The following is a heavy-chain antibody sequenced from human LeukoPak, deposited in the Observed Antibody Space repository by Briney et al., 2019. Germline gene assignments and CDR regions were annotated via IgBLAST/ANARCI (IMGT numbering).Heavy chain of an antibody. J-gene: IGHJ6*02. CDR1: GFTFSSYA. D-gene: IGHD3-22*01. CDR3: AKANYDSSGYYYYGMDV. Sequence: GGSLRLSCAAFGFTFSSYAMSWVRQAPGKGLEWVSAISGSGGSTYYADSVKGRFTISRDNSKNTLYLQMNSLRAEDTAVYYCAKANYDSSGYYYYGMDVWGQGTTVTVSS. V-gene: IGHV3-23*01. CDR2: ISGSGGST.